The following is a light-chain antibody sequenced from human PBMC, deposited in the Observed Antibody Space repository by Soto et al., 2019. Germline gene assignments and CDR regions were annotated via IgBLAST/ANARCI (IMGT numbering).Light chain of an antibody. Sequence: QSALTQPRSVSGSPGQAVTISCTGTSTDVGGYNYVSWYQQHPGKVPKLILYDVSKRPSGVPDRFSGSKSGNTASLTISGLQAEDEADYYCCSYAGRDTPCVFVRGTKRTLL. V-gene: IGLV2-11*01. CDR1: STDVGGYNY. CDR2: DVS. J-gene: IGLJ3*02. CDR3: CSYAGRDTPCV.